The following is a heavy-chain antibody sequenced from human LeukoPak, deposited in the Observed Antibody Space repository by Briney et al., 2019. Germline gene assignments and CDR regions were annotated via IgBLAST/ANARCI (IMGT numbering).Heavy chain of an antibody. CDR1: GGSISSYY. CDR2: FYTSGYT. CDR3: AREHSGTHGSYEY. J-gene: IGHJ4*02. Sequence: SETLSLTCTVSGGSISSYYWSWVRQPAGKGLEWIGHFYTSGYTNYNPSLKSRLTLSVDTSKNQFSLNLSSVTAADTAVYYCAREHSGTHGSYEYWGQGSLVTVSS. V-gene: IGHV4-4*07. D-gene: IGHD1-26*01.